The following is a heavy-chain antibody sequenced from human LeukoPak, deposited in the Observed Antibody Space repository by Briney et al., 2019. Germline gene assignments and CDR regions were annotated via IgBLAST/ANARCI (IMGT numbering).Heavy chain of an antibody. CDR2: INHSGST. CDR3: ARGRKHSRDFDY. J-gene: IGHJ4*02. D-gene: IGHD3-22*01. CDR1: GGSFSGYY. V-gene: IGHV4-34*01. Sequence: SETLSLTCAVYGGSFSGYYWSWIRQPPGKGLEWIGEINHSGSTNYNLSLKSRVTISVDTSKNQFSLKLSSVTAADTAVYYCARGRKHSRDFDYWGQGTLVTVSS.